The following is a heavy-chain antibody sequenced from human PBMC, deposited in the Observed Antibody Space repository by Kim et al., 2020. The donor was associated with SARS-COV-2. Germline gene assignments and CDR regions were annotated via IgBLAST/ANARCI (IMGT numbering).Heavy chain of an antibody. Sequence: GGSLRLSCAASDFLFSLYWMHWVRQVPGKGLVWVSRISSDGSSTSYADSVKCRFTISRDNAKNTLYLQMNSLRAEDTAVYFCTRDRHVAGHDYYGLDVWG. J-gene: IGHJ6*01. CDR1: DFLFSLYW. CDR3: TRDRHVAGHDYYGLDV. V-gene: IGHV3-74*01. CDR2: ISSDGSST. D-gene: IGHD3-16*01.